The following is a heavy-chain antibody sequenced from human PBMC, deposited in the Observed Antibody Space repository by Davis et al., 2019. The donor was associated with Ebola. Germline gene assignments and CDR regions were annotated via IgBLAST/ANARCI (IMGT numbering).Heavy chain of an antibody. CDR2: IKSKTDCGTT. CDR3: TTDLLTIFGVVTTNFDY. V-gene: IGHV3-15*01. Sequence: PGGSLRLSCAASGFSFTSSWMSWVRQAPGKGLEWVGRIKSKTDCGTTDYAPPVKGRFTISRDDSKNTLDLQMNSLKTEDTAVYCCTTDLLTIFGVVTTNFDYWGQGTLVTVSS. J-gene: IGHJ4*02. CDR1: GFSFTSSW. D-gene: IGHD3-3*01.